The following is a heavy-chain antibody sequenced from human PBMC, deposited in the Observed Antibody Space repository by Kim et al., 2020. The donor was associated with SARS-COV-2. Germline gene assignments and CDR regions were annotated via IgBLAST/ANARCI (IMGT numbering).Heavy chain of an antibody. CDR3: AKDKSPLMKTFSGVAPYIDS. CDR1: GFRFDDYA. CDR2: ISWDSART. J-gene: IGHJ5*01. D-gene: IGHD3-16*01. Sequence: GGSLRLSCAASGFRFDDYAMNWVRQAPGKGLEWVSGISWDSARTAYADSVKGRFTISRDNAKNTLYLQMNTLRPDDTAFYYCAKDKSPLMKTFSGVAPYIDSWGQGTLVTVSS. V-gene: IGHV3-9*01.